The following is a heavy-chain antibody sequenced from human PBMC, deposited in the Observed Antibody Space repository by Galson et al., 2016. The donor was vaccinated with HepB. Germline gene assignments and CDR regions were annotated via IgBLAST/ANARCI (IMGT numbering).Heavy chain of an antibody. CDR1: GYTFTNYP. J-gene: IGHJ6*03. CDR2: INAGNGDT. CDR3: ARQDYDFWSAIKYYDYYYMDV. Sequence: SVKVSCKASGYTFTNYPIHWVRQAPGQRLEWMGWINAGNGDTKYSQKFQGRVTITRDTSASTAYMELGSLRSEDTAVDYCARQDYDFWSAIKYYDYYYMDVWGKGTTVTVSS. V-gene: IGHV1-3*01. D-gene: IGHD3-3*01.